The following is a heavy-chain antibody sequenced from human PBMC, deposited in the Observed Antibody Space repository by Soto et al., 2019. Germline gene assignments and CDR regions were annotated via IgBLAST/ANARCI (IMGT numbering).Heavy chain of an antibody. J-gene: IGHJ4*02. CDR1: GYSFASQW. CDR2: IDLSESYT. Sequence: EVQLVQSGAEVNKSGESLRISCKVSGYSFASQWISWVRQVPGKGQEWMGRIDLSESYTTYNPSFQGHVTFSADKSITTAYLQWRSLEASDTAIYYCATQGLTTYYFGYWGQGTLVTVSS. CDR3: ATQGLTTYYFGY. V-gene: IGHV5-10-1*03.